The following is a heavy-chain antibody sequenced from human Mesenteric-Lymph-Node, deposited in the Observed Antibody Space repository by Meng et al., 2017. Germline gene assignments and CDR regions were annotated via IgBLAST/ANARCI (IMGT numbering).Heavy chain of an antibody. D-gene: IGHD1-26*01. CDR2: VNPYSGNT. Sequence: LVESGAEVKKPGASVKVACKASGFTFISYDINWVRQASGQGLEWMGWVNPYSGNTVYAQKFQGRVTMTRDTSLSTAYMELTSLRSGDTAVYYCVRGRELLDLDHWGQGTLVTVSS. CDR1: GFTFISYD. J-gene: IGHJ4*02. V-gene: IGHV1-8*01. CDR3: VRGRELLDLDH.